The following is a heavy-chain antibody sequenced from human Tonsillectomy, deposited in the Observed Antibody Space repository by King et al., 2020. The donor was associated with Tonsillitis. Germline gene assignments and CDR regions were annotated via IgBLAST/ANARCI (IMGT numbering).Heavy chain of an antibody. Sequence: VQLVESGAEVKKLGASVTVSCKTSGYTFTGYYMHWVRQAPGQGLEWMGWINPNNGGTNSAQKFQGRVTLTRDTSISTAYMELSSLRSDDTAVYYCAGDNWDGGGTHTWGQGTLVTVSS. CDR1: GYTFTGYY. D-gene: IGHD3-16*01. V-gene: IGHV1-2*02. CDR2: INPNNGGT. J-gene: IGHJ3*02. CDR3: AGDNWDGGGTHT.